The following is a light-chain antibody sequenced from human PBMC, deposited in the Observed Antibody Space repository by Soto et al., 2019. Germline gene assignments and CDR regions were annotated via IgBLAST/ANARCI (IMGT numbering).Light chain of an antibody. CDR1: STDFGGQNY. CDR2: EVS. Sequence: QSVLTQPRSVSGSLGQSITISCTGTSTDFGGQNYVSWYQQHPGRAPKLILYEVSNRPSGISNRFSGSKSGNTASLTISGLQAEDVADYYCSSYVDVVTLEVFGPGTKVTVL. CDR3: SSYVDVVTLEV. J-gene: IGLJ1*01. V-gene: IGLV2-14*01.